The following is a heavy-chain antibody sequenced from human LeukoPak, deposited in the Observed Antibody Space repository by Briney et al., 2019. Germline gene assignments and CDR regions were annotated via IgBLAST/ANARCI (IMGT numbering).Heavy chain of an antibody. J-gene: IGHJ5*02. CDR1: GGTYSTYA. Sequence: SVKVSCQSCGGTYSTYAFTWVRQAPGKGLEWMGGIIPFRGLTNYAQIFQDRLTITADESTSTAYMELSRLKPEDTAVYYCATDQAPHRPGGDHNKTALSWNLLSWFDPWGQGTLVTVSS. D-gene: IGHD6-13*01. CDR2: IIPFRGLT. CDR3: ATDQAPHRPGGDHNKTALSWNLLSWFDP. V-gene: IGHV1-69*01.